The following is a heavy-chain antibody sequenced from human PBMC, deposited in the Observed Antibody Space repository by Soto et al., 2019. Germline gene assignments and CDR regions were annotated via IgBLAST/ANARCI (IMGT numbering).Heavy chain of an antibody. J-gene: IGHJ4*02. Sequence: PSETLSLTCAVYGGSFSGYYWSWIRQPPGKGLEWIGEINHSGSTNYNPSLKSRVTISVDTSKNQFSLKLSSVTAADTAVYYCARGRRITMIVVVITTYFDYWDQGTLVTVSS. CDR3: ARGRRITMIVVVITTYFDY. CDR1: GGSFSGYY. V-gene: IGHV4-34*01. D-gene: IGHD3-22*01. CDR2: INHSGST.